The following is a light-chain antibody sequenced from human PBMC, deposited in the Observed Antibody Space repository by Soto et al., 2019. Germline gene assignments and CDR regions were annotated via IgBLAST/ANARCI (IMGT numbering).Light chain of an antibody. J-gene: IGKJ1*01. Sequence: EIVMTQSPATLSVSPGERATLSCRASQSVSSNLAWYQQKPGQAPRLLIYGASNRATGIPARFSGSGSGTDFTLTISGLQSEDFAVYYCQQYNNWPQTFGQGTKVDIK. CDR3: QQYNNWPQT. V-gene: IGKV3D-15*01. CDR2: GAS. CDR1: QSVSSN.